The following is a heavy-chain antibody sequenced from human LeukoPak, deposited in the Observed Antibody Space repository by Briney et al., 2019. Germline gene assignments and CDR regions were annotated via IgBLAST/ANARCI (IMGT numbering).Heavy chain of an antibody. D-gene: IGHD3-3*01. CDR3: AKAGPYYEILTPSDY. J-gene: IGHJ4*02. CDR1: GFTFSNCG. CDR2: ISYDGRNK. V-gene: IGHV3-30*18. Sequence: GGSLRLSCAASGFTFSNCGMHWVRQAPGKGLEWVAVISYDGRNKYYADSVKGRFTISRDSAKNTLYLQMNSLRADDTAVYYCAKAGPYYEILTPSDYWGQGTLVTVSS.